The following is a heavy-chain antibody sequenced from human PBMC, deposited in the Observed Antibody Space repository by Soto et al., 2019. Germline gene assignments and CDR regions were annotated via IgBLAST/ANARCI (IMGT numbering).Heavy chain of an antibody. J-gene: IGHJ4*02. CDR2: FSGSGDDT. Sequence: QSGGSLRLSCGATGFTLRTNGMSWVRQAPGKGLEWVSSFSGSGDDTYYADSLKGRFTISRDNSKNTLYLQMNSLRVEDTALYYCAGHGGYSYLGQGTLVTVYS. CDR3: AGHGGYSY. V-gene: IGHV3-23*01. CDR1: GFTLRTNG. D-gene: IGHD4-17*01.